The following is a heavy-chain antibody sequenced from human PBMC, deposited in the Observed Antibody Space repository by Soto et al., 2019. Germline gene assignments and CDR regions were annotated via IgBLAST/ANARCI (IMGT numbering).Heavy chain of an antibody. D-gene: IGHD3-9*01. CDR1: GFTFSSYW. Sequence: GESLKISCAASGFTFSSYWMSWVRQAPGKGLEWVANIKQDGSEKYYVDSVKGRFTISRDNAKNSLYLQMNSLRAEDTAVYYCARDDTGYDYRGQGTLVTVSS. J-gene: IGHJ4*02. V-gene: IGHV3-7*03. CDR2: IKQDGSEK. CDR3: ARDDTGYDY.